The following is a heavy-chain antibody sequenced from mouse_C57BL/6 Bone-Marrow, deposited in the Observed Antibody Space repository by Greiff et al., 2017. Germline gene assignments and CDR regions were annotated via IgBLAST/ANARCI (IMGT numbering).Heavy chain of an antibody. Sequence: SGTVLARPGASVKMSCKTSGYTFTSYWMHWVNQRPGQGLEWIGAIYPGNSDTRYNQKFKGKAKLTAVTSASTVYMELSSLKNTASAVYYCTPPLCVRGDYWGQGTTLTVSS. V-gene: IGHV1-5*01. D-gene: IGHD2-3*01. J-gene: IGHJ2*01. CDR2: IYPGNSDT. CDR1: GYTFTSYW. CDR3: TPPLCVRGDY.